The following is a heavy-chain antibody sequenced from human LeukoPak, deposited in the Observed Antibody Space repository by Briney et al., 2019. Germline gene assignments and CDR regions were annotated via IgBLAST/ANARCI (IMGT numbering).Heavy chain of an antibody. D-gene: IGHD1-14*01. CDR1: GGSFSGYY. CDR2: INHSGST. J-gene: IGHJ3*02. Sequence: ASETLSLTCAVYGGSFSGYYWSWIRQPPGKGLEWIGEINHSGSTNYNPSLKSRVTISVDTSKNQFSLKLSSVTAADTAVYYCARVRKNFADAFDIWGQGTMVTVSS. CDR3: ARVRKNFADAFDI. V-gene: IGHV4-34*01.